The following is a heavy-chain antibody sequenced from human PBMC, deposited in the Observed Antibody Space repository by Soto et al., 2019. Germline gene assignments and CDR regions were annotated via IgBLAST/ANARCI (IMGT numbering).Heavy chain of an antibody. J-gene: IGHJ4*02. V-gene: IGHV3-33*01. CDR3: AGSPPGVSGRYYFDY. Sequence: QVQLVESGGGVVQPGRSLRLSCAASGFAFSNYGMHWVRRAPGKGLEWVALIWYDGSNKYYGDSVKGRFTISRDNSKNTLYLRMNSLRADDTAVYYCAGSPPGVSGRYYFDYWGQGTLVSFSS. CDR2: IWYDGSNK. CDR1: GFAFSNYG.